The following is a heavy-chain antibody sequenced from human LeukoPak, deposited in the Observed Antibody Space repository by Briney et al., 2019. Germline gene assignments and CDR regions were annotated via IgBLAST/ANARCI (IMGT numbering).Heavy chain of an antibody. CDR3: ARACIAVAGIVDY. CDR1: GFTFSSYS. J-gene: IGHJ4*02. D-gene: IGHD6-19*01. CDR2: ISSSSSYI. Sequence: GGSLRLSCAASGFTFSSYSMNWVRQAPGKGLGWVSSISSSSSYIYYADSVKGRFTISRDNAKNSLYLQMNSLRAEDTAVYYCARACIAVAGIVDYWGQGTLVTVFS. V-gene: IGHV3-21*01.